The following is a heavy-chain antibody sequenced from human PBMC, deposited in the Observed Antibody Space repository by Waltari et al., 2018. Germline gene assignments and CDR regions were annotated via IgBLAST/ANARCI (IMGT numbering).Heavy chain of an antibody. J-gene: IGHJ3*02. CDR2: IWYDGSNK. CDR1: VFTFSSYG. Sequence: QVQLVESGGGVVQPGRSLRLSCAASVFTFSSYGIHWVRQAPGKGLEWVEVIWYDGSNKYYAESVKGRFNISRDNSKNTLYLQMNSLRAEDTAVYYCARDDYGSGSEDAFDIWGQGTMVTVSS. D-gene: IGHD3-10*01. V-gene: IGHV3-33*01. CDR3: ARDDYGSGSEDAFDI.